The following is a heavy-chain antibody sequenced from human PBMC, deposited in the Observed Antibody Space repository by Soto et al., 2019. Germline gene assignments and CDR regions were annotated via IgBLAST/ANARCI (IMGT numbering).Heavy chain of an antibody. D-gene: IGHD1-26*01. J-gene: IGHJ4*02. CDR3: AKSEQYGSGSYYFDY. CDR2: ISGGGGAT. Sequence: EVQLLESGGGLVQPGGSLRLSCAASGFTFSRNAMSWVRQAPGKGLEWVSGISGGGGATYYADSVKGRFTISRDNSKNTLYLQMNSLRAEYTSIYYCAKSEQYGSGSYYFDYWGQGTLVTVSS. V-gene: IGHV3-23*01. CDR1: GFTFSRNA.